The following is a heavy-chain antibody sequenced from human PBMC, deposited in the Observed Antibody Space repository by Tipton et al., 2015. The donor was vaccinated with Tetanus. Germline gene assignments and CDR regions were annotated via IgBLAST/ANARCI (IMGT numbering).Heavy chain of an antibody. CDR1: GGTFSSYA. D-gene: IGHD3-3*01. CDR3: ARDWSIDY. CDR2: ISSSSSYI. V-gene: IGHV3-21*01. Sequence: SGAEVKKPGSSVKVSCKASGGTFSSYAISWVRQAPGKGLEWVSSISSSSSYIYYADSVKGRFTISRDNAKNSLYLQMNSLRAEDTAVYYCARDWSIDYWGQGTLVTVSS. J-gene: IGHJ4*02.